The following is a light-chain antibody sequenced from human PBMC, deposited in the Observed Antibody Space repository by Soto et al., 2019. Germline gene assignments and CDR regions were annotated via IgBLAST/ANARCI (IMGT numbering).Light chain of an antibody. CDR2: AAS. V-gene: IGKV3-20*01. CDR3: QQYDHSPRT. CDR1: QSVSNSF. Sequence: EVVLTQSPGTLSLSPGERASLSCRASQSVSNSFLAWYQQKAGQSPRLLIYAASARAIGIPDRFSGSGSGTDFTLTISRLEPEDFAVYYCQQYDHSPRTFGQGTKVDIK. J-gene: IGKJ1*01.